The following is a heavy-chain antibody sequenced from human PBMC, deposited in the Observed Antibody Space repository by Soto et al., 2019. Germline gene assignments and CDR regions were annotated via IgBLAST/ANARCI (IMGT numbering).Heavy chain of an antibody. J-gene: IGHJ6*02. CDR1: GFTFSSYS. CDR3: ARGPRHYDFWSGYNYYYGMDV. Sequence: LSCAASGFTFSSYSMNWVRQAPGKGLEWVSYISSSSSTIYYADSVKGRFTISRDNAKNSLYLQMNSLRDEDTAVYYCARGPRHYDFWSGYNYYYGMDVWGQGTTVTVSS. V-gene: IGHV3-48*02. D-gene: IGHD3-3*01. CDR2: ISSSSSTI.